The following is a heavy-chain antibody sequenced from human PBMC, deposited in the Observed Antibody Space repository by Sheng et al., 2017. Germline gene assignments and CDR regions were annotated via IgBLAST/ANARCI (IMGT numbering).Heavy chain of an antibody. CDR2: IYYNGNT. J-gene: IGHJ4*02. CDR3: ATYGGNSAGNYFDY. D-gene: IGHD2-21*02. V-gene: IGHV4-31*11. CDR1: GGSISSGTYY. Sequence: QVQLQESGPGLVKPSQTLSLTCAVSGGSISSGTYYWSWIRQHPGKGLEWIGYIYYNGNTYYNPSLEGRVTISVDTSKNQFSLKLNSVTAADTALYYCATYGGNSAGNYFDYWGQGTLVTVSS.